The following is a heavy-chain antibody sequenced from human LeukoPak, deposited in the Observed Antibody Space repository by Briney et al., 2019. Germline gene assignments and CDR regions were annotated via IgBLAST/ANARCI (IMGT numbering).Heavy chain of an antibody. D-gene: IGHD6-13*01. CDR3: ARGLRQLADY. Sequence: NPSETLSLTCAVYGGSFSGYYWSWIRQPPGKGLEWIGEINHSGSTNYNPSLKSRVTISVDTSKNQFSLKLSSVTAADTAVYYCARGLRQLADYWGQGTLVTVSS. J-gene: IGHJ4*02. V-gene: IGHV4-34*01. CDR2: INHSGST. CDR1: GGSFSGYY.